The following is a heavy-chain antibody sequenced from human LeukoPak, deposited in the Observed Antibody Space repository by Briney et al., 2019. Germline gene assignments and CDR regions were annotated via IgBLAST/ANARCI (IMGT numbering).Heavy chain of an antibody. D-gene: IGHD1-20*01. CDR1: GGSISSYY. Sequence: KSSETQSLTCTVSGGSISSYYWSWIRQPPGKGLEWIGYIYYSGSTNYNPSLKSRVTISVDTSKNQFSLKLSSVTAADTAVYYCARATYNWNDVPFDYWGQGTLVTVSS. CDR2: IYYSGST. J-gene: IGHJ4*02. CDR3: ARATYNWNDVPFDY. V-gene: IGHV4-59*01.